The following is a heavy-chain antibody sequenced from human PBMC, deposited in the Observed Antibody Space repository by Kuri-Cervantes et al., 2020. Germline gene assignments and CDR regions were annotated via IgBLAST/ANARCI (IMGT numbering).Heavy chain of an antibody. Sequence: GGSLRLSCAASGFTVSSNYMSWVRQAPGKGLEWVSVIYSGGSTYYADSVKGRFTISRDNSKNTLYLQMNSLRAEDTAVYYCARGPDPYDFWSGYYPPGYFDYWGQGTLVTVSS. D-gene: IGHD3-3*01. V-gene: IGHV3-66*01. CDR3: ARGPDPYDFWSGYYPPGYFDY. CDR1: GFTVSSNY. J-gene: IGHJ4*02. CDR2: IYSGGST.